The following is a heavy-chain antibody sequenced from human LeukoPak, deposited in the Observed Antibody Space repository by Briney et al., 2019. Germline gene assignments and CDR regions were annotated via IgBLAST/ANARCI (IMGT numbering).Heavy chain of an antibody. J-gene: IGHJ4*02. CDR1: GFTFNTFG. CDR3: AKDLTGGNYYLDY. Sequence: GRSLRLSCAASGFTFNTFGMHWVRQAPGKGLEWVAVISSDGSGKHSAESVKGRFTISRDNSKNTLYLQMNSLRAEDTAVYYCAKDLTGGNYYLDYWGQGTLVTVSS. V-gene: IGHV3-30*18. CDR2: ISSDGSGK. D-gene: IGHD1-26*01.